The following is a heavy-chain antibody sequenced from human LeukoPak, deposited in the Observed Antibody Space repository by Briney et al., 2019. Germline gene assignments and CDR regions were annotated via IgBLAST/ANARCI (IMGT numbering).Heavy chain of an antibody. J-gene: IGHJ6*03. V-gene: IGHV1-3*03. CDR2: INAGNGNT. CDR3: ARGRLRDAYYMDV. Sequence: GASVKASCKASGYTFTSYAMHWVRQAPGQRLEWMGWINAGNGNTKYSQEFQGRVTITRDTSASTAYMELSSLRSEDMAVYYCARGRLRDAYYMDVWGKGTTVTVSS. CDR1: GYTFTSYA. D-gene: IGHD4-17*01.